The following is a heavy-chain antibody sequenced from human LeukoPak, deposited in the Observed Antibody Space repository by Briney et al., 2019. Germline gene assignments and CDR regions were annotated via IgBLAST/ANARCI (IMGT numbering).Heavy chain of an antibody. CDR2: ISYDGSKK. CDR3: AKGFSSGPWDACDI. D-gene: IGHD3-22*01. CDR1: GFTFSSYG. Sequence: GRSLRLSCAASGFTFSSYGMHWVRQAPGKGLEWVAVISYDGSKKYYADSVKGRFTISRDSSKNMLYLQMNSLRVEDTAVYYCAKGFSSGPWDACDIWGQGTMVTVSS. V-gene: IGHV3-30*18. J-gene: IGHJ3*02.